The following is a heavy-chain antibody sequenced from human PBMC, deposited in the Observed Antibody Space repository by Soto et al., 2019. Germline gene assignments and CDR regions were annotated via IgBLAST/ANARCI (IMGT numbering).Heavy chain of an antibody. J-gene: IGHJ4*02. D-gene: IGHD5-18*01. CDR3: ARSGYSYGDY. CDR2: INSDGSST. V-gene: IGHV3-74*01. CDR1: GFTFRSYW. Sequence: EVQLVESGGGLVQPGGSLRLSCAASGFTFRSYWMHWVCQAPGKGLVWVSRINSDGSSTNYADSVKGRSTISRDNAKNTLYLQMNGLRAEDTAVYYCARSGYSYGDYWGQGTLVTVSS.